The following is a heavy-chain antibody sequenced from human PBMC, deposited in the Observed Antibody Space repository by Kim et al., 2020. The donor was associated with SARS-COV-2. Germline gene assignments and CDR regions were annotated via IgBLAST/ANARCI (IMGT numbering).Heavy chain of an antibody. J-gene: IGHJ5*01. CDR1: GFTFSDYA. CDR2: ISFNGREK. V-gene: IGHV3-30-3*02. CDR3: VKPLRGLLLPSPFES. Sequence: GGSLRLSCAASGFTFSDYAMHWVRQAPGKGLEWMSLISFNGREKNLADSVKGRFTISRDNSKNISYLEMSSLTPDDTAIYYCVKPLRGLLLPSPFESWGQGILVTVSS. D-gene: IGHD2-15*01.